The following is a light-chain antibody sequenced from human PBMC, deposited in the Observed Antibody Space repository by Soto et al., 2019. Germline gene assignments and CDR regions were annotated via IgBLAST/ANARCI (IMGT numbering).Light chain of an antibody. J-gene: IGLJ1*01. CDR3: SLYTSSSTYV. V-gene: IGLV2-18*01. CDR1: SSDVASYYR. Sequence: QSVLTQPASVSGSPGQSITISCTGTSSDVASYYRVSWYQQPPGTAPKLLIYDVTNRPSGVPDRFSGSRSGHTASLTISGLQAEDEADYYCSLYTSSSTYVFGTGTKVTVL. CDR2: DVT.